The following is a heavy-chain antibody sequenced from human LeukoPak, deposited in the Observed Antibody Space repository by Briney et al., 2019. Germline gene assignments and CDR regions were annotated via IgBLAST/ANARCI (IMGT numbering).Heavy chain of an antibody. CDR3: ARGVRPKHPYYDSSGPSFDY. CDR1: GFTFSSYS. Sequence: GGSLRLSCAASGFTFSSYSMNWVRQAPGKGLEWVAVIWYDGSNKYYADSVKGRFTISRDNSKNTLYLQMNSLRAEDTAVYYCARGVRPKHPYYDSSGPSFDYWGQGTLVTVSS. CDR2: IWYDGSNK. V-gene: IGHV3-33*08. J-gene: IGHJ4*02. D-gene: IGHD3-22*01.